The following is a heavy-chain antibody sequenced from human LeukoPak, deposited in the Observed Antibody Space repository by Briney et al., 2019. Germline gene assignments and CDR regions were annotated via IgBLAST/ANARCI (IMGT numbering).Heavy chain of an antibody. CDR2: INHSGST. CDR1: GGSFSGYY. CDR3: AREFVYDSSGYYW. D-gene: IGHD3-22*01. Sequence: PSETLSLTCAVYGGSFSGYYWSWIRQPPGKGLEWIGEINHSGSTNYNPSLKSRVTISVDTSKNQFSLKLSSVTAADTAVYYCAREFVYDSSGYYWWGQGTLVTVSS. V-gene: IGHV4-34*01. J-gene: IGHJ4*02.